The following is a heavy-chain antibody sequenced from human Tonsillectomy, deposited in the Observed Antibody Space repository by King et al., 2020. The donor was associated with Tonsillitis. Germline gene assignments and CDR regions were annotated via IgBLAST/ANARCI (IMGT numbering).Heavy chain of an antibody. J-gene: IGHJ4*02. V-gene: IGHV1-24*01. CDR2: YDPEDGET. D-gene: IGHD3-10*01. CDR1: GYTLTELS. Sequence: VQLVESGAEVKKPGASVKVSCKVSGYTLTELSMHWVRQAPGKGLEWMGGYDPEDGETIYAQKFQGRVTMTEETSTDTAYMELSSLRSEDTAAYYCATGIYYASGSYAYWGQGTLVTVSS. CDR3: ATGIYYASGSYAY.